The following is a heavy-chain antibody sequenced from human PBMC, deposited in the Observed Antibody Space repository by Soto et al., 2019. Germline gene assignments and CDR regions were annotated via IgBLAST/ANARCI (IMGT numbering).Heavy chain of an antibody. V-gene: IGHV3-11*01. Sequence: GGSLRLSCAASGFTFSYYYMTWIRQAPGSGLEWVSYISSSSGTISYANSVKGRFTISRDNAQNSLYLQMTSLRAEDTAVYYCARGTYRSKTDFDYWGQGTLVTVSS. CDR1: GFTFSYYY. J-gene: IGHJ4*02. CDR2: ISSSSGTI. CDR3: ARGTYRSKTDFDY. D-gene: IGHD6-13*01.